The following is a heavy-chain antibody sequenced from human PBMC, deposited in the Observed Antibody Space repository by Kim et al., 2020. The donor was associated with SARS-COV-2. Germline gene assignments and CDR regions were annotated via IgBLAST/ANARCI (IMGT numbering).Heavy chain of an antibody. V-gene: IGHV4-39*07. Sequence: SETLSLTCSVSGGSISSGGYYWGWIRQPPGMGLVWIGSISYGGITHYNLSLKSRVTMSVTTAKNQFSLKLNSVTAVDTAMYYCARDRFYSIDSQGEFDYWGQGTLVTVSA. CDR2: ISYGGIT. CDR1: GGSISSGGYY. J-gene: IGHJ4*02. D-gene: IGHD3-16*01. CDR3: ARDRFYSIDSQGEFDY.